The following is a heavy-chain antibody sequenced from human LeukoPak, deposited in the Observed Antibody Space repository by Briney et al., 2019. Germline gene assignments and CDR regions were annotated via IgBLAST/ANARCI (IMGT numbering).Heavy chain of an antibody. D-gene: IGHD6-6*01. CDR3: ARLWQLVDYFDY. V-gene: IGHV4-39*01. Sequence: SETLSLTCTVSGGSISSSRYYWGWIRQPPGKGLEWIGSIYYSGSTYYNPSLKSRVTISVDTSKNQFSLKLSSVTAADTAVYYCARLWQLVDYFDYWGQGTLVTVSS. J-gene: IGHJ4*02. CDR2: IYYSGST. CDR1: GGSISSSRYY.